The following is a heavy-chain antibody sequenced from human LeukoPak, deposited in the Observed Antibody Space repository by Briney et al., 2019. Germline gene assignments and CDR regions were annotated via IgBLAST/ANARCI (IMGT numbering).Heavy chain of an antibody. CDR2: LYNNGNT. J-gene: IGHJ4*02. Sequence: PAGSLRLSCAASGLTVNSKYMSWVRQAPGKGLEWVSVLYNNGNTHYADAVKGRFTITRDNAKNTLYLQMNSLRPEYTAGYHCARVGGDRVAYWGQGTLVTVSS. CDR1: GLTVNSKY. V-gene: IGHV3-53*01. D-gene: IGHD4-17*01. CDR3: ARVGGDRVAY.